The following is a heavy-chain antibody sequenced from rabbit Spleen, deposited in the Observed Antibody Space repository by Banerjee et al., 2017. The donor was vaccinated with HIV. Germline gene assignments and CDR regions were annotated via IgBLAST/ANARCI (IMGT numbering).Heavy chain of an antibody. Sequence: QEQLEESGGGLVKPGASLTLTCKASGFSFSSSDYMCWVRKAPGKGLEWISCIAGSSSDFTYSASCAKGRFTISKSSATTVTLQMASLTAADTATYFCARDTGSSFSSYGMDLWGQGTLVTVS. J-gene: IGHJ6*01. CDR1: GFSFSSSDY. CDR2: IAGSSSDFT. D-gene: IGHD8-1*01. CDR3: ARDTGSSFSSYGMDL. V-gene: IGHV1S45*01.